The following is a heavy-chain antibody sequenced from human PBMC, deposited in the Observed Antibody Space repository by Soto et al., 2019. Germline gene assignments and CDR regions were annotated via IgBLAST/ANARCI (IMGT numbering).Heavy chain of an antibody. CDR1: GGSISSSSYY. J-gene: IGHJ6*02. D-gene: IGHD6-19*01. CDR2: IYYSGST. V-gene: IGHV4-39*01. CDR3: ARGVIAVAGRYYYYGMDG. Sequence: PSETLSLTCTVSGGSISSSSYYWGWIRQPPGKGLEWIGSIYYSGSTYYNPSLKSRVTISVDTSKNQFSLKLSSVTAADTAVYYCARGVIAVAGRYYYYGMDGWGQGTKVTVSS.